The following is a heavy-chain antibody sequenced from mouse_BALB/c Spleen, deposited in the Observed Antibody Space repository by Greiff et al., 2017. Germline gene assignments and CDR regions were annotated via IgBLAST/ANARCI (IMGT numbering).Heavy chain of an antibody. CDR1: GYTFTSYV. CDR2: INPYNDGT. J-gene: IGHJ2*01. D-gene: IGHD2-14*01. V-gene: IGHV1-14*01. Sequence: VQLQQSGPELVKPGASVKMSCKASGYTFTSYVMHWVKQKPGQGLEWIGYINPYNDGTKYNEKFKGKATLTSDKSSSTAYMELSSLTSEDSAVYYCARKPDYRYDYFDYWGQGTTLTVSS. CDR3: ARKPDYRYDYFDY.